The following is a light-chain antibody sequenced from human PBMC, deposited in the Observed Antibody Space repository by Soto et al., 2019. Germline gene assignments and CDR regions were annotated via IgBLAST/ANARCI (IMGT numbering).Light chain of an antibody. V-gene: IGKV3-15*01. CDR3: QQYNNWLWT. Sequence: EIVMTQSPATPSVSPGERATLSCRASQNISSNLAWYQQKPGQAPRVLIDGASTRATGIPARFSGSGSGTEFTLTISSLQSEDFAGYYCQQYNNWLWTFGQGTKVEIK. J-gene: IGKJ1*01. CDR2: GAS. CDR1: QNISSN.